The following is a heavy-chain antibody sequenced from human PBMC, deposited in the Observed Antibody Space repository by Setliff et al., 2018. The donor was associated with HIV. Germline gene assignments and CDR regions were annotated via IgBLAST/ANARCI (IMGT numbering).Heavy chain of an antibody. CDR1: GGSISSNSW. D-gene: IGHD2-21*01. V-gene: IGHV4-4*02. Sequence: PSETLSLTCDVPGGSISSNSWWTWVRQPPGKGLEWSGQIYHSGTTYYNPSLKSRVTLSVDTSKNQFSLKLTSVTAADTAVYYCARVVGLSALDYWGQGTLVTVSS. CDR3: ARVVGLSALDY. CDR2: IYHSGTT. J-gene: IGHJ4*02.